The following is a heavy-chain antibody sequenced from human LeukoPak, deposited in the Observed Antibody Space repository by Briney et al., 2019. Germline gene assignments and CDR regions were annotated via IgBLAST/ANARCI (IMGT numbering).Heavy chain of an antibody. CDR1: GGSISTNHY. CDR2: IYISGST. Sequence: SETLSLTCTVSGGSISTNHYWNWIRQPAGKGLEWIGRIYISGSTNYNPSLQSRITVSVDTSKNQFSLKLRSVTPADTAVYYCARGYGDFRVEGRYFHSWGQGTLVTVSS. V-gene: IGHV4-4*07. J-gene: IGHJ4*02. D-gene: IGHD4-17*01. CDR3: ARGYGDFRVEGRYFHS.